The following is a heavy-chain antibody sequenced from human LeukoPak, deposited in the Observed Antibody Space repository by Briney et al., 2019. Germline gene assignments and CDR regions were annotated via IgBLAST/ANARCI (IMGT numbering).Heavy chain of an antibody. CDR3: ATSTVMNEYCLDY. V-gene: IGHV4-4*02. CDR2: SYHSGST. Sequence: SRTLSLTCAVSGGSMSSTKWSSWVRQPPGKGLEWIGESYHSGSTNYNPSLKSRITISVDKSKNQVSLTLSSVTAADTAMYYCATSTVMNEYCLDYWAQGALVTVSS. J-gene: IGHJ4*02. CDR1: GGSMSSTKW. D-gene: IGHD4-17*01.